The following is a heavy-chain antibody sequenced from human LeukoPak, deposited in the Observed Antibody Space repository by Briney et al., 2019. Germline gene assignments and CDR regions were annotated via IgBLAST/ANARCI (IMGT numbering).Heavy chain of an antibody. CDR2: ISSGSGTI. J-gene: IGHJ3*02. CDR3: AKGARYCSSTSCWAFDI. Sequence: GGSLRLSCAASGFSFSSYSMNWVRQAPGKGLEYVSYISSGSGTIYYADSVQGRFTISRDNAKNSLYLQMNSLSAEDTAVYYCAKGARYCSSTSCWAFDIWGQGTMVTVSS. D-gene: IGHD2-2*01. CDR1: GFSFSSYS. V-gene: IGHV3-48*04.